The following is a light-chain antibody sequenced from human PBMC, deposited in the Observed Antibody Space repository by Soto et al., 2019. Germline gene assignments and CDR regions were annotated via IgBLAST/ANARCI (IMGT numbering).Light chain of an antibody. Sequence: DIQMTQSPSSLSASVGDRITITCRASQSISIFLNWYQQKPGKAPKLLIYSASSLQSGVLSRFSGSGSGTHFTLTINNLQPEDFATYYCQQSYSSPPITFGQGTRLEIK. CDR1: QSISIF. J-gene: IGKJ5*01. CDR2: SAS. CDR3: QQSYSSPPIT. V-gene: IGKV1-39*01.